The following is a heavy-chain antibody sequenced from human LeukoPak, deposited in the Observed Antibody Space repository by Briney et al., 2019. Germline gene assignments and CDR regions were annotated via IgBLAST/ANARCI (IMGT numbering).Heavy chain of an antibody. V-gene: IGHV4-59*10. CDR3: ARGGWNKFDY. D-gene: IGHD2-15*01. CDR1: GGSFSGYY. CDR2: IYTSGST. J-gene: IGHJ4*02. Sequence: PSETLSLTCAVYGGSFSGYYWSWIRQPPGKGLEWIGRIYTSGSTNYNPSLKSRVTMSVDTSKNQFSLKLSSVTAADTAVYYCARGGWNKFDYWGQGTLVTVSS.